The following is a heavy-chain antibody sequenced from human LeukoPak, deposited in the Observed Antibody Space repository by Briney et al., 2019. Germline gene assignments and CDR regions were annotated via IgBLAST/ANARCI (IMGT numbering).Heavy chain of an antibody. J-gene: IGHJ4*02. V-gene: IGHV1-8*03. Sequence: GASVKVSCKASVYTFTSYDINWVRQATGQGLEWMGWMNPNSGNTGYAQKFQGRVTITRHTSISTAYMELSSLRSEDTAVYYCARGHDAYYYDSSGSTDVDYWGQGTLVTVSS. CDR2: MNPNSGNT. D-gene: IGHD3-22*01. CDR3: ARGHDAYYYDSSGSTDVDY. CDR1: VYTFTSYD.